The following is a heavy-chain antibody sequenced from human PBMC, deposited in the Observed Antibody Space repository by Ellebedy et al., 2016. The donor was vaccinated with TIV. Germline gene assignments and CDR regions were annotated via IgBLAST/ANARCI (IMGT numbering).Heavy chain of an antibody. Sequence: GESLKISCAASGLIFSDYWMTWVRQAPGKGLEWVANIKKDGSETYYADSMKGRFTISGDNAKNSLYLQMNSLRAEDTAVYYCARRVAGKASFDYWGQGTLVTVSS. D-gene: IGHD6-19*01. V-gene: IGHV3-7*01. J-gene: IGHJ4*02. CDR2: IKKDGSET. CDR3: ARRVAGKASFDY. CDR1: GLIFSDYW.